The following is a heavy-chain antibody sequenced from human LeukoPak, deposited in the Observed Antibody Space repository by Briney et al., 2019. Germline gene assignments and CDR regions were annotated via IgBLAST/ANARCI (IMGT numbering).Heavy chain of an antibody. J-gene: IGHJ6*02. CDR2: IYTSGST. CDR3: ATPLSAYCGGDCPFGRPYGMDV. Sequence: PSETLSLTCTVSGGSISSYYWSWIRQPAGKGLEWIGRIYTSGSTNYNPSLKSRVTMSVDTSKNQFSLKLSSVTAADTAVYYCATPLSAYCGGDCPFGRPYGMDVWGQGITVTVSS. V-gene: IGHV4-4*07. CDR1: GGSISSYY. D-gene: IGHD2-21*02.